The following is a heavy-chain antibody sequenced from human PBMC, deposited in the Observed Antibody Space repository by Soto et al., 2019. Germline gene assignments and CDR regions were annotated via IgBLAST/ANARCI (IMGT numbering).Heavy chain of an antibody. CDR1: WFTVSSNY. CDR3: ARDPPAARHGMDV. V-gene: IGHV3-53*01. D-gene: IGHD6-13*01. CDR2: IYSGGST. Sequence: GGSLRLSCAASWFTVSSNYMSWVRQAPGKGLEWVSVIYSGGSTYYADSVRGRFTISRDNSKNTLYLQMKSLRAEDTAVYYCARDPPAARHGMDVWGQGTTVTVSS. J-gene: IGHJ6*02.